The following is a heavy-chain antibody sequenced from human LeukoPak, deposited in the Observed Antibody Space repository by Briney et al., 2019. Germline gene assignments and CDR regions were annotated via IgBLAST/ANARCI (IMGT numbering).Heavy chain of an antibody. CDR1: GGSISSYY. D-gene: IGHD1-1*01. V-gene: IGHV4-59*08. Sequence: SETLSLTCTVSGGSISSYYWSWIRQPPGKGLEWIGNIYYRGGTNYNPSLKSRLTISVDTSKNQFSLKLSSVTAADTAVYYCARLLTTGAGSDYWYFALWGRGILVTVSS. CDR2: IYYRGGT. J-gene: IGHJ2*01. CDR3: ARLLTTGAGSDYWYFAL.